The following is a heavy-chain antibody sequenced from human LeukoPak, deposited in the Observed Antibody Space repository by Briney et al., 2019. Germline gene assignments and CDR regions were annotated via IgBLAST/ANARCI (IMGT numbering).Heavy chain of an antibody. CDR2: IYHSGST. CDR3: AARIQLWSAEYFQH. D-gene: IGHD5-18*01. CDR1: GGSISSGDYY. V-gene: IGHV4-30-2*01. Sequence: PSETLSLTCTVSGGSISSGDYYWSWIRQPPGKGLEWIGYIYHSGSTYYNPSLKSRVTISVDRSKNQFSLKLSSVTAADTAVYYCAARIQLWSAEYFQHWGQGTLVTVSS. J-gene: IGHJ1*01.